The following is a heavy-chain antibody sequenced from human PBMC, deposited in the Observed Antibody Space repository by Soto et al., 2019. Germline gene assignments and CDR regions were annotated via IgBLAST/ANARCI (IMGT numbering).Heavy chain of an antibody. CDR1: GFTFSSYA. CDR2: ISGSGGST. Sequence: GGSLRLSCAASGFTFSSYAMSWVRQAPGKGLEWVSAISGSGGSTYYADSVKGRFTISRDNSKNTLYLQMNSLRAEDTAVYYCAGGGTMVRGRVMDVWGKGTTVTVSS. V-gene: IGHV3-23*01. J-gene: IGHJ6*03. D-gene: IGHD3-10*01. CDR3: AGGGTMVRGRVMDV.